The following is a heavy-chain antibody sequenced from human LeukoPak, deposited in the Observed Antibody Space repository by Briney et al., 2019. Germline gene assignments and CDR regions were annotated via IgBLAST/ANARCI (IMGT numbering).Heavy chain of an antibody. Sequence: ASVKVSCKASGYTFTSYGISWVRQAPGQGLEWMGWISAYNGNTNYAQKLQGRVTMTTDTSTSTAYMELRSLRSDDTAVYYCARVGLRTPYYYYYMDVWGKGTTVTVSS. D-gene: IGHD5-12*01. CDR2: ISAYNGNT. CDR1: GYTFTSYG. J-gene: IGHJ6*03. CDR3: ARVGLRTPYYYYYMDV. V-gene: IGHV1-18*01.